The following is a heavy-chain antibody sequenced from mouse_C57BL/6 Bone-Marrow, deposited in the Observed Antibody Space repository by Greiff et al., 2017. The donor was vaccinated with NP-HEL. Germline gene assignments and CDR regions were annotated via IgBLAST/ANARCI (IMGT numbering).Heavy chain of an antibody. D-gene: IGHD1-1*01. J-gene: IGHJ4*01. CDR2: IYPGSGST. CDR1: GYTFTSYW. Sequence: QVQLKQPGAELVKPGASVKMSCKASGYTFTSYWITWVKQRPGQGLEWIGDIYPGSGSTNYNEKFKSKATLTVDTSSSTAYMQLSSLTSEDSAVYYCARLGGSSSLYYAMDYWGQGTSVTVSS. V-gene: IGHV1-55*01. CDR3: ARLGGSSSLYYAMDY.